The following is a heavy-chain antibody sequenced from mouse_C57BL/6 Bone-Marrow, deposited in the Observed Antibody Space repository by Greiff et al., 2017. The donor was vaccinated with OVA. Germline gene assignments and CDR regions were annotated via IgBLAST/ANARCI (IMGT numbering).Heavy chain of an antibody. CDR2: IDPETGGT. D-gene: IGHD4-1*01. V-gene: IGHV1-15*01. J-gene: IGHJ2*01. Sequence: VQLQESGAELVRPGASVTLSCKASGYTFTDYEMHWVKQTPVHGLEWIGAIDPETGGTAYNQKFKGKAILTADKSSSTAYMELRRLTSEDSAVYYCTRGHWGFDYWGQGTTLTVSS. CDR3: TRGHWGFDY. CDR1: GYTFTDYE.